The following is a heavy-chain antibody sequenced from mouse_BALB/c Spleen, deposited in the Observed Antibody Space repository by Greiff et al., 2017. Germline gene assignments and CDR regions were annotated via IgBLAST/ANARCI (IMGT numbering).Heavy chain of an antibody. CDR2: IYPGNSDT. Sequence: EVQLQQSGTVLARPGASVKMSCKASGYSFTSYWMHWVKQRPGQGLEWIGAIYPGNSDTSYNQKFKGKAKLTAVTSASTAYMELSSLTNEDSAVYYCTRYYGSSPFDYWGQGTTLTVSS. CDR1: GYSFTSYW. D-gene: IGHD1-1*01. V-gene: IGHV1-5*01. CDR3: TRYYGSSPFDY. J-gene: IGHJ2*01.